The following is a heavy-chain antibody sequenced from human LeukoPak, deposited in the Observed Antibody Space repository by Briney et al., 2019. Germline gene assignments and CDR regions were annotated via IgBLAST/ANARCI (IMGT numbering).Heavy chain of an antibody. CDR2: IIPIFGTA. J-gene: IGHJ4*02. CDR3: VRDNLPVGSPENYFDS. Sequence: SVKVSCKASGGTFSSYAISWVRQAPGQGLEWMGGIIPIFGTANYAQKFQGRVTITADESTSTAYMELSSLRSEDTAVYYCVRDNLPVGSPENYFDSWGQGTLVTVSS. D-gene: IGHD1-26*01. V-gene: IGHV1-69*01. CDR1: GGTFSSYA.